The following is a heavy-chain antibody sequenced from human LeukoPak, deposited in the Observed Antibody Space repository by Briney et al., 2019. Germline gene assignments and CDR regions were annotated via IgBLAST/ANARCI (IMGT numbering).Heavy chain of an antibody. CDR2: IIPIFGTA. D-gene: IGHD3-22*01. Sequence: GSSVKVSCKASGGTFSSYAISWVRQAPGQGLEWMGGIIPIFGTANYAQKFQGRVTITADESTSTAYMELSSPRSEDTAVYYCARVYDSSGWGGFDIWGQGTMVTVSS. V-gene: IGHV1-69*01. CDR1: GGTFSSYA. J-gene: IGHJ3*02. CDR3: ARVYDSSGWGGFDI.